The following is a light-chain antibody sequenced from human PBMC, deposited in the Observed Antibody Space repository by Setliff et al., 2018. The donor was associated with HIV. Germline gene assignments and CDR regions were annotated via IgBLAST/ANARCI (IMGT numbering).Light chain of an antibody. CDR1: SSDVGGYDY. CDR2: DVS. Sequence: LTQPASVSGSPGQSITISCAGTSSDVGGYDYVSWYHQHPDKAPKLLIYDVSNRPSGVSARFSGSKSGNTASLTISGLQAEDEADYYCCSYAGTNMPYVFGPGTKVTVL. J-gene: IGLJ1*01. CDR3: CSYAGTNMPYV. V-gene: IGLV2-14*03.